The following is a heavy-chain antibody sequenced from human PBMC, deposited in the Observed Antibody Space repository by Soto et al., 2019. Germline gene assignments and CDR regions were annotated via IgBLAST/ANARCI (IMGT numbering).Heavy chain of an antibody. Sequence: EVQLVQSAAEVKKPGESLRISCKASGYSLTTFWITWVRQMPGKGLEWMGRINPHDSYTNYSPSFQGHVTISADKSISTAYLQWSSLKASDTAVYYCARRIYYDILTGYPHDYFDPWGQGTLVTVSS. CDR3: ARRIYYDILTGYPHDYFDP. D-gene: IGHD3-9*01. V-gene: IGHV5-10-1*01. CDR1: GYSLTTFW. CDR2: INPHDSYT. J-gene: IGHJ5*02.